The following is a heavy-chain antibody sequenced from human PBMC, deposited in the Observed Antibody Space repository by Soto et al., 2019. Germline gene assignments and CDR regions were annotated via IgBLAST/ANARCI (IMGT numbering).Heavy chain of an antibody. V-gene: IGHV3-66*01. Sequence: EVQLVESGGGLVQPGGSLRLSCAASGFTVSSNYMSWVRQAPGKGLEWVSVIYSGGSTYYADSVKGRFTISRDNSKNTLYLQMNSLRAEDTAVYYCARGPELELYWFDPWGQGTLVTVSS. J-gene: IGHJ5*02. D-gene: IGHD1-7*01. CDR3: ARGPELELYWFDP. CDR2: IYSGGST. CDR1: GFTVSSNY.